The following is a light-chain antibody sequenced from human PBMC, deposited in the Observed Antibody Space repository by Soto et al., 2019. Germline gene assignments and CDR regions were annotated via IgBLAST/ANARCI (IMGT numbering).Light chain of an antibody. Sequence: EIVMTQFPVTLSVSPGERATLSCRASQSVRSNLAWYQQKPGQAPRLLIYGASTRATGIPARFSGSGSETEFTLTINSLQAEDVAVYYCQQYNNWPGTFGQGTKLEIK. J-gene: IGKJ2*02. CDR2: GAS. V-gene: IGKV3-15*01. CDR1: QSVRSN. CDR3: QQYNNWPGT.